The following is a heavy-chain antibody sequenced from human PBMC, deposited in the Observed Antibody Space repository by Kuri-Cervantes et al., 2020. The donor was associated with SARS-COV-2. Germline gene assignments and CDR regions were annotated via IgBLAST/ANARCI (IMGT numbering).Heavy chain of an antibody. D-gene: IGHD1-26*01. CDR2: IRKDGNEI. Sequence: LSLTCAASGFTFGDYAMSWVRQAPGKGLGWVSNIRKDGNEIIYVDSVKGRFTIYRDNAKNLLSLQMSSLGVEDTAVYYCARDGYSGSYYDYWGQGTLVTVSS. CDR3: ARDGYSGSYYDY. CDR1: GFTFGDYA. J-gene: IGHJ4*02. V-gene: IGHV3-7*01.